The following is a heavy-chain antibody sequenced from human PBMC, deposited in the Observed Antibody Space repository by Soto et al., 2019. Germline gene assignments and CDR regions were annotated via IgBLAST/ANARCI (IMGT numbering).Heavy chain of an antibody. J-gene: IGHJ3*02. CDR2: ISHDGRNN. CDR1: GFTLSTYA. V-gene: IGHV3-30*04. D-gene: IGHD2-15*01. Sequence: QVQVVESGGGVVQPGRSLRLSCAASGFTLSTYAMHWVRQAPGKGLEWVAVISHDGRNNYYADSVKGRFTISRDNSKSTLSLQMNSLRAEDTAVYYCARDRDEDGGTSDAIDMWGQGTMVTVSS. CDR3: ARDRDEDGGTSDAIDM.